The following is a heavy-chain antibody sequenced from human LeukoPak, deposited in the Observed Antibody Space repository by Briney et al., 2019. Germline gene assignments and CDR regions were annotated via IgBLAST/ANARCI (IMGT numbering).Heavy chain of an antibody. CDR2: MNPNSGNT. J-gene: IGHJ4*02. CDR1: GYTFTSYD. CDR3: ARGRDYVWGSYRRTYYFDY. Sequence: GASVKVSCKASGYTFTSYDINWVRQATGQGLEWMGWMNPNSGNTGYAQKFQGRVTMTRDTSTSTVYMELSSLRSEDTAVYYCARGRDYVWGSYRRTYYFDYWGQGTLVTVSS. V-gene: IGHV1-8*01. D-gene: IGHD3-16*02.